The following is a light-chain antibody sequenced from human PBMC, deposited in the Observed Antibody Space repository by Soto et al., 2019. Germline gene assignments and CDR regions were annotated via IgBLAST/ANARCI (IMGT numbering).Light chain of an antibody. CDR3: STYTGSNTPYV. V-gene: IGLV2-14*01. CDR1: TSDIGSYNY. J-gene: IGLJ1*01. Sequence: QSALTQPASVSGSPGQSISISCTVATSDIGSYNYFSWYQQHPGKAPKLLIYQVSNRPSGVSNRFSGSKSGNTASLTISGLQADDEADYFCSTYTGSNTPYVFGTGTKVTVL. CDR2: QVS.